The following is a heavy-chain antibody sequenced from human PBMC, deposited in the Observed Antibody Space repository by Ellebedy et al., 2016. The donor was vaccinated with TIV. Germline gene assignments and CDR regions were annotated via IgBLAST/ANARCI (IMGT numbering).Heavy chain of an antibody. CDR2: IFNDGTDT. CDR1: GFTFSGYS. J-gene: IGHJ3*01. V-gene: IGHV3-74*01. Sequence: GESLKISCAASGFTFSGYSIYWVRQTPGEGLVCVSRIFNDGTDTTYADSVKGRFTIPRDNAKNTLYLQMNSLRAEDTAVYYCAREWSAFDLWGQGTMVTVSS. D-gene: IGHD3-3*01. CDR3: AREWSAFDL.